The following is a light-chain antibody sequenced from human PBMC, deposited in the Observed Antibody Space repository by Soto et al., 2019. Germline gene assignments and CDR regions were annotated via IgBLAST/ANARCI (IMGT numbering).Light chain of an antibody. CDR1: SGHSSYA. CDR3: QTWDTGTVV. Sequence: QPVLTQSPSASASLGASVKLTCALSSGHSSYAIAWHQQQPEKGPRYLMKLNSDGSHSKGDGIPDRFSGSSSGAERYLTISSLLSEDEADYYCQTWDTGTVVFGGGTKLTVL. J-gene: IGLJ2*01. CDR2: LNSDGSH. V-gene: IGLV4-69*01.